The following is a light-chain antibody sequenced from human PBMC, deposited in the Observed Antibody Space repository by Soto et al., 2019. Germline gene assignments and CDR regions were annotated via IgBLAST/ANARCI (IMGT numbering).Light chain of an antibody. CDR3: QQYNTWPRT. CDR2: SAS. J-gene: IGKJ1*01. CDR1: QSVSTN. V-gene: IGKV3-15*01. Sequence: EIVMTQSPATLSVPPGERATLSCRASQSVSTNFAWYQQRPGQAPRLLFYSASIRATAVPARFTASGSGTEFTLTISSLQSEDFAVYYCQQYNTWPRTFGQGTKVEIK.